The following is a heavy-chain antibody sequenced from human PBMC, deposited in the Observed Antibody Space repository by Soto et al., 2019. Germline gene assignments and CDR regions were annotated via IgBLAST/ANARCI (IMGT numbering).Heavy chain of an antibody. V-gene: IGHV4-59*01. CDR3: ARSTVRAYLAYYFDY. D-gene: IGHD4-17*01. J-gene: IGHJ4*02. Sequence: LSLTCTVSGGSISSYYWSWIRQPPGKGLEWIGYIYYSGSTNYNPSLKSRVTISVDTSKNQFSLKLSSVTAADTAVYYCARSTVRAYLAYYFDYWGQGTLVTVSS. CDR1: GGSISSYY. CDR2: IYYSGST.